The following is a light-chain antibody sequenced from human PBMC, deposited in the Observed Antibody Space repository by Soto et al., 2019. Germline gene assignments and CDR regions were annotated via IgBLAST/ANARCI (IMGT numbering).Light chain of an antibody. CDR1: PSISSY. CDR3: EHRDSTPPIP. Sequence: DIPMTQSPSSLSASVGARVTITCRASPSISSYLNWYQQKPGKAPKLLIYAASRLQSGVPSSFSGSGSGTGFTLTITILQPEDFETYYGEHRDSTPPIPFGQAKRL. CDR2: AAS. J-gene: IGKJ5*01. V-gene: IGKV1-39*01.